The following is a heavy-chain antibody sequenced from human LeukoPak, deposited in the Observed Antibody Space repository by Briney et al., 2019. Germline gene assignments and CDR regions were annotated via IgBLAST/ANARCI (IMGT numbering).Heavy chain of an antibody. D-gene: IGHD4-23*01. J-gene: IGHJ4*02. CDR3: ARDNYGGKWCDF. CDR2: INPNTGER. V-gene: IGHV1-2*02. CDR1: GYTFSSTYY. Sequence: ASVKVSCKASGYTFSSTYYMHWVRQAPGQGLEWMGWINPNTGERKIVQKYQDRVTMTRDTSINTAYMELYSLRSDDTAVYYCARDNYGGKWCDFWGQRTLVTVSS.